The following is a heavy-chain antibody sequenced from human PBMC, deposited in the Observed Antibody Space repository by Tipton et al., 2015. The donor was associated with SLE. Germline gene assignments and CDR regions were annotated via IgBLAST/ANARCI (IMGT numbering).Heavy chain of an antibody. J-gene: IGHJ5*02. Sequence: TLSLTCAVSGYSISSNYYWGWIRQPPGKGLEWIGSIYHSGTTYYNPSLKSRVTISIDTSINQFSLKLSSVTAADTAVYYCARGLFFRPWGQGTLVTVSS. CDR1: GYSISSNYY. D-gene: IGHD2/OR15-2a*01. V-gene: IGHV4-38-2*01. CDR2: IYHSGTT. CDR3: ARGLFFRP.